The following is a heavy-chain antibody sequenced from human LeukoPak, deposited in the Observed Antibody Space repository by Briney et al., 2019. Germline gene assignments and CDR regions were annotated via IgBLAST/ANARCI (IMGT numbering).Heavy chain of an antibody. CDR2: IYPGGSNG. D-gene: IGHD1-26*01. CDR3: TRQFHSYLFGF. Sequence: GESLRISCKCSGFDFTAYGIAWVRQMPGKGLEWMGNIYPGGSNGRYSPSFQGQVTMSADKSITTVYWQWSSLKASDTAMYYCTRQFHSYLFGFWGQGRLVTVSS. V-gene: IGHV5-51*01. CDR1: GFDFTAYG. J-gene: IGHJ4*02.